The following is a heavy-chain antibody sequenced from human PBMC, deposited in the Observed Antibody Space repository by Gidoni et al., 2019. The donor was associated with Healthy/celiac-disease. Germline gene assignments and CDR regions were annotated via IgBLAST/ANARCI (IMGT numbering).Heavy chain of an antibody. J-gene: IGHJ6*02. D-gene: IGHD2-2*01. V-gene: IGHV3-23*01. CDR1: GFTFSSYA. CDR2: ISGSGGST. CDR3: AKEYCSSTSCYYGYYYYGMDV. Sequence: EVQLLESGGGLVQPGGSLRLSCAASGFTFSSYAMSLVRQAPGKGLEWVSAISGSGGSTYYADSVKGRFTISRDNSKNTLYLQMNSLRAEDTAVYYCAKEYCSSTSCYYGYYYYGMDVWGQGTTVTVSS.